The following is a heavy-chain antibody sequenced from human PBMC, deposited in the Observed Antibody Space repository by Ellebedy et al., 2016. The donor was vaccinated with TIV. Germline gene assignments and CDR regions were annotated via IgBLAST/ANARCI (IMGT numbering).Heavy chain of an antibody. V-gene: IGHV3-30*18. Sequence: GESLKISCAASGFAFSSTHMHWVRQAPGKGLEWVAVISYDGSNEFYADSVKGRFTISRYNSKNTVYLQMNSLRGNDTAVYYCAKERTNHYFDYWGQGTLVTVSS. CDR2: ISYDGSNE. J-gene: IGHJ4*02. D-gene: IGHD1-14*01. CDR3: AKERTNHYFDY. CDR1: GFAFSSTH.